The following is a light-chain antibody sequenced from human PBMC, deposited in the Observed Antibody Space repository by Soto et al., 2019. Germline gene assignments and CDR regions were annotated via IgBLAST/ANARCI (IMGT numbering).Light chain of an antibody. CDR2: GDS. Sequence: VLTQPPSVSGAPGQRVTISCTGSSSNIGAGYDVHWYQQLPGTAPKLLIYGDSNRPSGVPDRFSGSNSGTSASLAITGLQAEDEADYYCQSYDSSLSGSVFGGGTKLTVL. J-gene: IGLJ3*02. CDR3: QSYDSSLSGSV. V-gene: IGLV1-40*01. CDR1: SSNIGAGYD.